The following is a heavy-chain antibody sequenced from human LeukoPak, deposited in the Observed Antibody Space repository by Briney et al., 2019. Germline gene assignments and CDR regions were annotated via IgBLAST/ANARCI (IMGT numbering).Heavy chain of an antibody. V-gene: IGHV4-38-2*02. CDR2: VYQSGTT. J-gene: IGHJ4*02. D-gene: IGHD5-18*01. Sequence: PSETLSLTCTASGFSISSGRYWVWVRQPPGAGLEWIGRVYQSGTTYYNPSLKSRVTTSVDMSKNQFSLRLRPVTAADTAVYYCARIFIRNGYSSYFDCWGQGTLVTVSS. CDR3: ARIFIRNGYSSYFDC. CDR1: GFSISSGRY.